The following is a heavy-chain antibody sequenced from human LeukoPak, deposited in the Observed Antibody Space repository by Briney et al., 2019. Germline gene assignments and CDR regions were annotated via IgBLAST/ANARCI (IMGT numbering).Heavy chain of an antibody. Sequence: KPSETLSLTCAVYGGSFSGYYWSWIRQPPGKGLEWIGEISNSGSTNYNPTLKSRVTISVETSTNKFYLTLSSVTAAATAVYYCARRYLIIHYWGQGTLVTVSS. CDR3: ARRYLIIHY. V-gene: IGHV4-34*01. CDR2: ISNSGST. J-gene: IGHJ4*02. D-gene: IGHD2-2*02. CDR1: GGSFSGYY.